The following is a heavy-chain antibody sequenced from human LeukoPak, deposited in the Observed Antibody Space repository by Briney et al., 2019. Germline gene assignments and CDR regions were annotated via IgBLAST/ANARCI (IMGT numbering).Heavy chain of an antibody. D-gene: IGHD2-21*01. Sequence: GGSLRLSCTASGFTFSSYSMNWVRQAPGKGLEGVSSISRSRSYIYYADSVKGRFTISRDNAKNSVYLKMNSLRAEDTAVYYCARDPGGGARRAFDIWGQGTMVTVSS. V-gene: IGHV3-21*01. CDR2: ISRSRSYI. CDR3: ARDPGGGARRAFDI. CDR1: GFTFSSYS. J-gene: IGHJ3*02.